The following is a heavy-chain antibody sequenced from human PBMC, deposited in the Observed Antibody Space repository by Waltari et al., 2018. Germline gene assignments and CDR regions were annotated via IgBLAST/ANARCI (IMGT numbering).Heavy chain of an antibody. Sequence: EVQLVESGGGLVQPGGSLRLSCAASGFTFSSYAMSWVRQAPGKGLEWVSAISGSGGSTYYADSVKGRFTISRDKSKNTLYLQMNSLRAEDTAVYYCAKVALGYSSSWPGGWFDPWGQGTLVTVSS. V-gene: IGHV3-23*04. J-gene: IGHJ5*02. D-gene: IGHD6-13*01. CDR2: ISGSGGST. CDR3: AKVALGYSSSWPGGWFDP. CDR1: GFTFSSYA.